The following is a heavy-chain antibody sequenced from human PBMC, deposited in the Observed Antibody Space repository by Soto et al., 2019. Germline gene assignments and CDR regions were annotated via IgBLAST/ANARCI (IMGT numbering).Heavy chain of an antibody. CDR3: ARPPGGWDCSGGSRYSFDY. CDR1: GFTFSSYA. Sequence: PGGSLRLSCAASGFTFSSYAMHWVRQAPGKGLEWVAVISYDGSNKYYADSVKGRFTISRDNSKNTLYLQMNSLRAEDTAVYYCARPPGGWDCSGGSRYSFDYWGQGT. D-gene: IGHD2-15*01. CDR2: ISYDGSNK. J-gene: IGHJ4*02. V-gene: IGHV3-30-3*01.